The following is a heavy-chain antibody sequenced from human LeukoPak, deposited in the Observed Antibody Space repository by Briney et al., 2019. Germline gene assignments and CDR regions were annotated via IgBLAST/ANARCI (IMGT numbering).Heavy chain of an antibody. CDR3: ARVSKKGDYYYYYYMDV. J-gene: IGHJ6*03. CDR2: IYTSGST. Sequence: PSETLSLTCTVSGGSISSYYWSWIRQPAGKGLEWIGRIYTSGSTNYNPSLKSRVTMSVDTSKNQFSLKLSSVTAADTAVYYCARVSKKGDYYYYYYMDVWGKGTTVTVS. V-gene: IGHV4-4*07. CDR1: GGSISSYY.